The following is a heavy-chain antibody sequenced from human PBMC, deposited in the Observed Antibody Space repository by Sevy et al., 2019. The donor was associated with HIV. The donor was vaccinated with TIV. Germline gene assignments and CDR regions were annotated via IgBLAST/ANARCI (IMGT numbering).Heavy chain of an antibody. J-gene: IGHJ4*02. CDR1: GFSLSSNW. CDR2: IKQDGSDK. CDR3: AGDSDRSSYFAD. D-gene: IGHD6-13*01. V-gene: IGHV3-7*03. Sequence: GGSLRLSCAASGFSLSSNWMSWVRQAPGKGLEWLANIKQDGSDKFYVDSVKGRFTISSDNAMYSLFLDMHSLRVEDTAIYVCAGDSDRSSYFADWGQGTLVTVSS.